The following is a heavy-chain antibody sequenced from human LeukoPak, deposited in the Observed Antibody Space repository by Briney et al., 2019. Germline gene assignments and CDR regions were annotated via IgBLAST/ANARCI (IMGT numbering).Heavy chain of an antibody. CDR2: IWFDGSNK. Sequence: GRSLRLSCAASGFTFSTYGMHWVRQAPGQGLEWVAVIWFDGSNKYYADSVKGRFSISRDNSKTTLFLQMNSLRVEDTAVYYCAAGQNFGDYWGQGTLVTVSS. D-gene: IGHD3-10*01. J-gene: IGHJ4*02. V-gene: IGHV3-33*01. CDR3: AAGQNFGDY. CDR1: GFTFSTYG.